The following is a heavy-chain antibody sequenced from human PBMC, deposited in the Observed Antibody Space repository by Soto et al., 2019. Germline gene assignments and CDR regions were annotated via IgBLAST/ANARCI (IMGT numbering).Heavy chain of an antibody. CDR1: GLSFSNHD. Sequence: PGGSLRLSCAASGLSFSNHDMHWVRQPKGKGLEWVSGITTGGNAYFADSVKGRFSISRENAKNSFYLQTSSLRAEDTAMYYCVRVTADAYDSWGQGTMVP. J-gene: IGHJ3*01. V-gene: IGHV3-13*01. CDR3: VRVTADAYDS. CDR2: ITTGGNA.